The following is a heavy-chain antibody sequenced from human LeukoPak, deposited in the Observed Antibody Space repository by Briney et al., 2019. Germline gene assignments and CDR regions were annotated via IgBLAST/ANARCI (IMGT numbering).Heavy chain of an antibody. J-gene: IGHJ3*02. V-gene: IGHV1-46*01. CDR1: GGTFSSYA. CDR3: ARDAPHYGGNSDAFDI. CDR2: INPSGGST. D-gene: IGHD4-23*01. Sequence: ASVKVSCKASGGTFSSYAISWVRQAPGQGLEWMGIINPSGGSTSYAQKFQGKVTMTRDTSTSTVYMELSSLRSEDTAVYYCARDAPHYGGNSDAFDIWGQGTMVTVSS.